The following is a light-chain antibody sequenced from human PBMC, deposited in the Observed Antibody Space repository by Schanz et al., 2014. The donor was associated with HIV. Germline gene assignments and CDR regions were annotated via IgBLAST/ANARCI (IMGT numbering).Light chain of an antibody. CDR1: SNDIGSYTY. CDR2: GVF. V-gene: IGLV2-14*03. Sequence: QSALTQPASVSGSPGQSITVSCTGTSNDIGSYTYVAWYQQHPGKAPKVVVYGVFDRPSGVSNRFSGSKSGNTASLTISGLRTEDEADYYCSSSTSSGTVVFGGGTKLTVL. CDR3: SSSTSSGTVV. J-gene: IGLJ2*01.